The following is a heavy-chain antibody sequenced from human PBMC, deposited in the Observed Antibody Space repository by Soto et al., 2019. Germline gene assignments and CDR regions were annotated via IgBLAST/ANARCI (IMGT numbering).Heavy chain of an antibody. V-gene: IGHV4-34*01. J-gene: IGHJ6*02. CDR1: GGSFSGFY. CDR3: ARAHSTTVITLKWGAMDF. D-gene: IGHD3-22*01. Sequence: PSETLSLTXAVYGGSFSGFYWSWIRQSPGKGLEWIGEIYHRGNTNYNPSLKTRVSISVDTSKNQFSLNLTSVTAADTAVYYCARAHSTTVITLKWGAMDFWGQGTTVTVSS. CDR2: IYHRGNT.